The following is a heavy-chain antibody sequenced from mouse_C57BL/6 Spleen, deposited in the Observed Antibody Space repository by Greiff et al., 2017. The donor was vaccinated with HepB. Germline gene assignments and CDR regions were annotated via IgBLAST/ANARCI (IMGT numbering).Heavy chain of an antibody. CDR1: GYSFTGYY. D-gene: IGHD1-1*01. CDR2: INPSTGGT. V-gene: IGHV1-42*01. Sequence: VQLQQSGPELVKPGASVKISCKASGYSFTGYYMNWVKQSPEKSLEWIGEINPSTGGTTYNQKFKAKATLTVDKSSSTAYMQLKSLTSEDSAVYYCARSDYYGSSQIFAYWGQGTLVTVSA. J-gene: IGHJ3*01. CDR3: ARSDYYGSSQIFAY.